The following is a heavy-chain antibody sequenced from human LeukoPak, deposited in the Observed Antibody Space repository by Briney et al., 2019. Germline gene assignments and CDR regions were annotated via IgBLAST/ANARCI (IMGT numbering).Heavy chain of an antibody. CDR3: ARGSGYSSSWYYFDY. CDR1: GFTFSRYV. CDR2: INSDGSST. Sequence: GRSLRLSCVASGFTFSRYVMHWVRQAPGKGLVWVSRINSDGSSTSYADSVKGRFTISRDNAKNTLYLQMNSLRAEDTAVYYCARGSGYSSSWYYFDYWGQGTLVTVSS. V-gene: IGHV3-74*01. D-gene: IGHD6-13*01. J-gene: IGHJ4*02.